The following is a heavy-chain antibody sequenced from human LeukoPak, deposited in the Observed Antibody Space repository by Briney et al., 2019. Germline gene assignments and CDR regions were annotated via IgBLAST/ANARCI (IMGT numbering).Heavy chain of an antibody. Sequence: ASVKVSCKASGYIFSAYYIHWVRQAPGQGLEWMGWINSNSGDTKYEQKFQGRVTMTRDTSISTAYMELNRLRYDDTAVYYCARVGPQKAFDIWGQGTMVTVSS. CDR3: ARVGPQKAFDI. CDR1: GYIFSAYY. CDR2: INSNSGDT. V-gene: IGHV1-2*02. J-gene: IGHJ3*02.